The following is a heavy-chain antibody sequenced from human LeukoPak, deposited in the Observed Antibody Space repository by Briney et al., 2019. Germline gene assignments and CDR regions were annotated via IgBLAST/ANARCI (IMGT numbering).Heavy chain of an antibody. Sequence: PGGSLRLSCVASGFTFSSYWMTWVRQAPGKGLEWVSVIYSGGSTYYADSVKGRFTISRDNSKNTLYLQMNSLRAEDTAVYYCARVRSSGPLGHFDYWGQGTLVTVSS. D-gene: IGHD3-22*01. CDR2: IYSGGST. J-gene: IGHJ4*02. CDR1: GFTFSSYW. CDR3: ARVRSSGPLGHFDY. V-gene: IGHV3-66*01.